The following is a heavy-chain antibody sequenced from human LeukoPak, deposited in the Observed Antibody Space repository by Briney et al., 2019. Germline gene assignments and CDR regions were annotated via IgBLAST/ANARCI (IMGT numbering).Heavy chain of an antibody. CDR2: ISAYNGNT. Sequence: ASVKVSCKASGYTFSSYGISWVRQAPGQGLEWMGWISAYNGNTNYAQMVQGRVTMTTETSTSTAYMEVRSLRSDDTAMYYCARDVGDIVTIPAAISVPWGQGTLVTVSS. D-gene: IGHD2-2*01. CDR3: ARDVGDIVTIPAAISVP. J-gene: IGHJ5*02. V-gene: IGHV1-18*01. CDR1: GYTFSSYG.